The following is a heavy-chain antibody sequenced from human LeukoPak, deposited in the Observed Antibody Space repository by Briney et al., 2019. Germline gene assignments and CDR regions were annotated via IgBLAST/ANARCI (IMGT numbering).Heavy chain of an antibody. CDR3: ARPGDGFDY. Sequence: GGSLRLSCAASGFTFSAYWMHWVRQAPGEGLVWVSRIHSDGSITTYADSVKGRFTMSRDNAKNTLYLQMSSLRAEDTAVYYCARPGDGFDYWGQGTLVTVSS. D-gene: IGHD1-1*01. CDR2: IHSDGSIT. V-gene: IGHV3-74*01. CDR1: GFTFSAYW. J-gene: IGHJ4*02.